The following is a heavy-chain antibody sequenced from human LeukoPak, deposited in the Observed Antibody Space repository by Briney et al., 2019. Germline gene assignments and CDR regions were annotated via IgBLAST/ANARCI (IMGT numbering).Heavy chain of an antibody. CDR1: GGSISSGGYY. J-gene: IGHJ6*02. D-gene: IGHD5-18*01. CDR3: ARSGYSYGSYYYYGMGV. Sequence: SETLSLTCTVSGGSISSGGYYWSWIRQHLGKGLEWIGYIYYSGSTYYNPSLKSRVTISVDTSKNQFSLKLSSVTVADTAVYYCARSGYSYGSYYYYGMGVWGHGTTVTVSS. CDR2: IYYSGST. V-gene: IGHV4-31*03.